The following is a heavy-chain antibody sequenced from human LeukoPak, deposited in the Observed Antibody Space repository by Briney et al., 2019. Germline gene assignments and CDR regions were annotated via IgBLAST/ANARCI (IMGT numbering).Heavy chain of an antibody. J-gene: IGHJ3*02. CDR2: IYHSGST. D-gene: IGHD3-22*01. CDR1: GGSISSSNW. V-gene: IGHV4-4*02. Sequence: SETLSLTCAVSGGSISSSNWWSWVRQPPGKGLEWIGEIYHSGSTNYNPSLKSRVTISVDKSKNQFSLKLSSVTAADTAVYYCARWPSTGYYDSSGYHRDAFDIWGQGTMVTVSS. CDR3: ARWPSTGYYDSSGYHRDAFDI.